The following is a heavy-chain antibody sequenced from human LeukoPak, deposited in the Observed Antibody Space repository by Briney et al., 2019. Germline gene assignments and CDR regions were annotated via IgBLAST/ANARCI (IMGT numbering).Heavy chain of an antibody. CDR2: SKSKTDGGRI. CDR1: GFTFSSYS. Sequence: PGGSLRLSCAASGFTFSSYSMNWVRQAPGKGLEWVGRSKSKTDGGRIGYAAPVKGRFTISRDDSRNTLYLQMNSLKTEDTALYYCTTGLRWGQGTLVTVSS. J-gene: IGHJ4*02. V-gene: IGHV3-15*01. CDR3: TTGLR.